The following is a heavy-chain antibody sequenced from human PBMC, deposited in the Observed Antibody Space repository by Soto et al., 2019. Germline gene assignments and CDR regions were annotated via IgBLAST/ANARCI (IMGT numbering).Heavy chain of an antibody. CDR2: IYTSGST. D-gene: IGHD6-13*01. CDR1: GVSISSSNW. V-gene: IGHV4-4*02. Sequence: QVQLQESGPGLVKPSVTMSLTGAVSGVSISSSNWWIWVRQPPGNGLEWIGEIYTSGSTNYNPSLKGRVTISEDKSKNQFSLKLSSVTAAETFVYYCARAPFLAAATDVWGKGTTVTVSS. J-gene: IGHJ6*04. CDR3: ARAPFLAAATDV.